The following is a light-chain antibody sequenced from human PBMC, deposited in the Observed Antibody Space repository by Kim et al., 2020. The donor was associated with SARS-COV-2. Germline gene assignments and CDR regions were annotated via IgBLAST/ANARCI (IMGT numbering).Light chain of an antibody. Sequence: RATIDCKSSQSVLSSSNSNSYLAWCQQKPGQPPKLLIYWASTREAGVPDRFSGSGSGTDFTLTISSLQAEDVAVYYCQQYYSTPPTFGQGTKLEI. V-gene: IGKV4-1*01. J-gene: IGKJ2*01. CDR2: WAS. CDR3: QQYYSTPPT. CDR1: QSVLSSSNSNSY.